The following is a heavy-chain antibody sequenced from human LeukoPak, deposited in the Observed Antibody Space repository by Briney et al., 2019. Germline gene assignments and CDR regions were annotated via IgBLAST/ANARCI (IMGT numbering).Heavy chain of an antibody. D-gene: IGHD6-13*01. CDR2: ISGSGGST. CDR3: ARTRIAAAGMGRYYFDY. J-gene: IGHJ4*02. Sequence: GGSLRLSCAASGFTFSSYATSWVRQAPGKGLEWVSAISGSGGSTYYADSVKGRFTISRDNSKNTLYLQMNSLRAEDTAVYYCARTRIAAAGMGRYYFDYWGQGTLVIVSS. CDR1: GFTFSSYA. V-gene: IGHV3-23*01.